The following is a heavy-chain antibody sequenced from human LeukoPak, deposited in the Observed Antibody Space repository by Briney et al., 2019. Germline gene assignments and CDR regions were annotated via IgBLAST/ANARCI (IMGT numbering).Heavy chain of an antibody. D-gene: IGHD1-26*01. J-gene: IGHJ4*02. Sequence: SETLSLTCTVSGGSISSSSYYWGWIRQPPGKGLEWIGSIYYSGSTYYNPSLKSRVTISVDTSKNQFSLKLTSVTAADTAVYYCARPRRSGSYFPHWGQGTLVTVSS. CDR3: ARPRRSGSYFPH. V-gene: IGHV4-39*07. CDR1: GGSISSSSYY. CDR2: IYYSGST.